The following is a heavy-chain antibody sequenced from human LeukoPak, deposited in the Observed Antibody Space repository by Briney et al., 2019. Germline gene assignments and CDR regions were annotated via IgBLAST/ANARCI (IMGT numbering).Heavy chain of an antibody. V-gene: IGHV3-23*01. J-gene: IGHJ4*02. Sequence: GGSLRLSCAASGFTFSSYGMSWVRQAPGKGLEWVSAISGSGGSTYYADSVKGRFTISRDNSKNTLYLQMNSPRAEDTAVYYCAKGMSGYDSGYWGQGTLVTVSS. CDR3: AKGMSGYDSGY. D-gene: IGHD5-12*01. CDR1: GFTFSSYG. CDR2: ISGSGGST.